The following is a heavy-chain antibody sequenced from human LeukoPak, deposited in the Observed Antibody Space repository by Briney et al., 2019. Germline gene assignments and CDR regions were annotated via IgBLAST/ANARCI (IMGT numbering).Heavy chain of an antibody. CDR1: GGTFSSYA. D-gene: IGHD3-10*01. CDR2: INPKNGGT. J-gene: IGHJ4*02. CDR3: ATDITALDY. Sequence: ASVKVSCKASGGTFSSYAISWVRQAPGQGLEWMGWINPKNGGTYYAEKFQGRVTMTRDTSITTVYMELSRLRSDDTAIYYCATDITALDYWGQGTLVTVSS. V-gene: IGHV1-2*02.